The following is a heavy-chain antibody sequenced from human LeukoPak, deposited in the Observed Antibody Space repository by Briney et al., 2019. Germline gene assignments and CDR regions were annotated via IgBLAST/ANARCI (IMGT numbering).Heavy chain of an antibody. J-gene: IGHJ4*02. Sequence: GASVKVSCKASGYTFTSYDINWVRQATGQGLEWMGWMNPNSGNTGYAQKFQGRATMTRNTSISTAYMELSSLRSEDTAVYYCARGSLGSSWYILDYWGQGTLVTVSS. CDR3: ARGSLGSSWYILDY. D-gene: IGHD6-13*01. CDR2: MNPNSGNT. V-gene: IGHV1-8*01. CDR1: GYTFTSYD.